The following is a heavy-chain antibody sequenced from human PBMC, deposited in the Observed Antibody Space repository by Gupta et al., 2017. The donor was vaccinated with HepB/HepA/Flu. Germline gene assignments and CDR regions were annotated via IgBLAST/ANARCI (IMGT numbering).Heavy chain of an antibody. CDR2: ILNDGSKA. Sequence: QVQLGEFGGGVVQPGRTLTPPCAASGFLFSRYCMHWVRQAPGKGLEWRAVILNDGSKAWHADSVKGRFTIARDNTGNTLYLRMTSLRADDTAVYYCARDDDLPGNNFDYWGQGTLVTVAS. CDR1: GFLFSRYC. J-gene: IGHJ4*02. D-gene: IGHD3-3*01. V-gene: IGHV3-30*12. CDR3: ARDDDLPGNNFDY.